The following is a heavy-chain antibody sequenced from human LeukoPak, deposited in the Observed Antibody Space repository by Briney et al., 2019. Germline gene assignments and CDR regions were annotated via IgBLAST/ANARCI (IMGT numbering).Heavy chain of an antibody. Sequence: PSKTLSLTCTVSGDSISSNYWSWIRQPPGKGLEWIGYIYDSWNTKYNPSLKGRVTISGDTSKNLFSLELTSVTAADTAVYYCATCRDEFADYGFTSWGQGFLVTVSS. CDR3: ATCRDEFADYGFTS. CDR2: IYDSWNT. V-gene: IGHV4-59*01. J-gene: IGHJ5*02. D-gene: IGHD4-17*01. CDR1: GDSISSNY.